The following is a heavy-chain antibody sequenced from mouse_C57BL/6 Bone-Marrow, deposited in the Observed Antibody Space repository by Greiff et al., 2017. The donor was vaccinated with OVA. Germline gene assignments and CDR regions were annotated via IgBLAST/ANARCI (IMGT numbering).Heavy chain of an antibody. Sequence: EVQLQQSGTVLARPGASVKMSCKTSGYTFTSYWMHWVKQRPGQGLEWIVAISPGNSDTSYNQKFKGKAKLTAVTSASTAYMELSSLTNEDSAVYYCTTYGNYPAWFAYWGQGTLVTVSA. CDR3: TTYGNYPAWFAY. CDR2: ISPGNSDT. V-gene: IGHV1-5*01. D-gene: IGHD2-1*01. CDR1: GYTFTSYW. J-gene: IGHJ3*01.